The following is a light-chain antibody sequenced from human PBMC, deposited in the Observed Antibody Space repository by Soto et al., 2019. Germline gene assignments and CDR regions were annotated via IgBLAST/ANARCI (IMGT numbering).Light chain of an antibody. Sequence: EIVLAQSPGTLSLSPGESATLSCRDSQSVSSPFLAWYQQKAGQAPRLLIYGASSRATGIPDRFSGSGSGTDFTLTISRLEPEDFAVYYCQQYGSSPRTFGQGTKVDIK. CDR3: QQYGSSPRT. J-gene: IGKJ1*01. V-gene: IGKV3-20*01. CDR2: GAS. CDR1: QSVSSPF.